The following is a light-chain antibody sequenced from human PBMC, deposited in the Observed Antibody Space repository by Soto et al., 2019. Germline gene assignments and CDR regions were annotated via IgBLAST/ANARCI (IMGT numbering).Light chain of an antibody. CDR3: QQYDGSVWT. CDR2: DAS. CDR1: QSVSNY. V-gene: IGKV3-11*01. Sequence: EIVLTQSPATLSLSPGERATLSCRASQSVSNYLAWYQQKPGQAPRLLIFDASNRATGIPARFSGSGSGTDFTLTISSIEPEDLAVYYCQQYDGSVWTFGQGTKVDIK. J-gene: IGKJ1*01.